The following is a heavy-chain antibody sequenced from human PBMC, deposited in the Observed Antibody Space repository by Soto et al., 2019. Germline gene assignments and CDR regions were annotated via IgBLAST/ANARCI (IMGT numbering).Heavy chain of an antibody. CDR2: ISVYNSYA. D-gene: IGHD2-2*01. CDR3: ANNNTSRIDS. J-gene: IGHJ5*01. V-gene: IGHV1-18*01. Sequence: QVQLVQSGAELRKPGASVKVSCKTSGYAFSNYGISWVRQAPGQGLEWMGWISVYNSYAHSAQKFQGRVIMTTESSTITALLEIRKLRYDDTAVYYCANNNTSRIDSWGQGTLVTVSS. CDR1: GYAFSNYG.